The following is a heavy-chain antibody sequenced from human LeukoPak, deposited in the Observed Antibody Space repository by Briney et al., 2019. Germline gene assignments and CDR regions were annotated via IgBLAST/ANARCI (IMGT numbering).Heavy chain of an antibody. CDR2: IIPILGIA. Sequence: SVKVSCKASRGTFSSYAISWVRQAPGQGLEWMGRIIPILGIANYAQKFQGRVTITADKSTSTAYMELSSLRSEDTAVYYCARSSSGPYYYYGMDVWGQGTTVTVSS. CDR3: ARSSSGPYYYYGMDV. V-gene: IGHV1-69*04. J-gene: IGHJ6*02. D-gene: IGHD6-19*01. CDR1: RGTFSSYA.